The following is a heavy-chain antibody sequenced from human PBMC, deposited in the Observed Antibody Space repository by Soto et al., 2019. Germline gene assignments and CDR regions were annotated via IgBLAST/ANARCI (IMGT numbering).Heavy chain of an antibody. D-gene: IGHD6-13*01. CDR1: GGSISSYY. Sequence: PSETLSLTCTVSGGSISSYYWSWIRQPPGKGLEWIGYIYYSGSTNYNPSLKSRVTISVDTSKNQFSLKLSSVTAADTAVYYCARGIATDEYFALWRQRPFVTVAS. CDR2: IYYSGST. V-gene: IGHV4-59*08. J-gene: IGHJ4*02. CDR3: ARGIATDEYFAL.